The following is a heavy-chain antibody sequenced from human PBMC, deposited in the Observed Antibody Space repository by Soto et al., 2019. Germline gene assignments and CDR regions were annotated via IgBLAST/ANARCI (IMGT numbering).Heavy chain of an antibody. CDR2: ISYDGSNK. V-gene: IGHV3-30-3*02. CDR1: GFTFSSNA. D-gene: IGHD6-13*01. Sequence: QVQLVESGGGVVQPGRSLRLSCAASGFTFSSNAMHWVRQAPGKGLEWVAVISYDGSNKYYADSVKGRFTISRDNSKNTLYLQMHSLRVEDTAVYYGAKEFSKYSSSLGYWGQGTLVTVSS. CDR3: AKEFSKYSSSLGY. J-gene: IGHJ4*02.